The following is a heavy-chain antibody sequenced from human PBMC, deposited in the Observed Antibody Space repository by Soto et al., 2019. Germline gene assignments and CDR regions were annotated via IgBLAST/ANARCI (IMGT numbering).Heavy chain of an antibody. Sequence: PGGSLRRSCAASGFTVSSNYMSCVRQAPGKGLEWVSVIYSGGSTYYADSVKGRFTISRHNSKNTLYLQMNSLRAEDTAVYYCARGASDIVVVPADYYYYMDVWGKGTTVTVSS. V-gene: IGHV3-53*04. CDR1: GFTVSSNY. J-gene: IGHJ6*03. CDR2: IYSGGST. D-gene: IGHD2-2*01. CDR3: ARGASDIVVVPADYYYYMDV.